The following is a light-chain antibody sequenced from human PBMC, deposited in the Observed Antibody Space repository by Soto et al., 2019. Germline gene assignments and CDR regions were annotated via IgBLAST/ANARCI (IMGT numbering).Light chain of an antibody. CDR1: QTVSSIY. V-gene: IGKV3-20*01. J-gene: IGKJ2*01. CDR3: QQYDTFSYT. CDR2: GAS. Sequence: EIVLTQSPGTLSLSPGERATLSCRASQTVSSIYLAWYQQKPGQAPRLLIHGASSRATGIPDRFSGSGSGTDFTLTITILEPEDFAVYYCQQYDTFSYTFGQGTNLQIK.